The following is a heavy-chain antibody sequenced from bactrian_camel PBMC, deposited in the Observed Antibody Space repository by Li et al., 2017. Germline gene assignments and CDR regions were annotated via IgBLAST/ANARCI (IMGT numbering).Heavy chain of an antibody. CDR2: VDSDGYT. V-gene: IGHV3S10*01. CDR1: GFTFSDHY. D-gene: IGHD2*01. CDR3: AAVTYYSGTYYHDTPSYNY. J-gene: IGHJ4*01. Sequence: DVQLVESGGGLVQPGGSLRLSCATSGFTFSDHYINWVRQAPGKEREGVAAVDSDGYTNYAASYQGRFTISQDNAKNTLYLQMISLKPEDTAMYYCAAVTYYSGTYYHDTPSYNYWGQGDPGHRL.